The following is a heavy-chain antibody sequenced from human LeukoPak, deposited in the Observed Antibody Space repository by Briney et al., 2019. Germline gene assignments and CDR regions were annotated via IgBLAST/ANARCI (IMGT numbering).Heavy chain of an antibody. D-gene: IGHD3-22*01. Sequence: GASLKISCKGSGYSFTSYWSGWGRQLPGKGLEWMGIIYPGDSDTRYSPSLQGQVTISADKSISTAYLQWSSLKASDTAMYYCARLGDYYDSSGLDYWGQGTLVTGSS. CDR2: IYPGDSDT. J-gene: IGHJ4*02. CDR1: GYSFTSYW. CDR3: ARLGDYYDSSGLDY. V-gene: IGHV5-51*01.